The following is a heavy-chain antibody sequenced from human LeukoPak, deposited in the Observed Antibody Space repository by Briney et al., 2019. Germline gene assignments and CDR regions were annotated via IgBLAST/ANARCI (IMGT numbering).Heavy chain of an antibody. Sequence: ASVKVSCKASGYTFTSYGISWVRQAPGQGLEWMGWISAYNGNTNYAQKLQGRVTMTTDTSTSTAYMELRSLRFDDTAVYYCARDPYGYDGNWFDPWGQGTLVTVSS. CDR3: ARDPYGYDGNWFDP. CDR1: GYTFTSYG. J-gene: IGHJ5*02. V-gene: IGHV1-18*01. D-gene: IGHD3-16*01. CDR2: ISAYNGNT.